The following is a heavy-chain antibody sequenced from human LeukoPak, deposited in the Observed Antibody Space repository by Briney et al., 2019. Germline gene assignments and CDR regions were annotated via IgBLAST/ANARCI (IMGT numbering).Heavy chain of an antibody. V-gene: IGHV1-24*01. J-gene: IGHJ5*02. Sequence: ASVRVSCKVSGYTLTELSMHWVRQAPGKGLEWMGGFDPEDGETIYAQKFQGRVTMTEDTSTDTAYMELSSLRSEDTAVYYCATLGYCSGGSCYALGGRNWFDPWGQGTLVTVSS. CDR3: ATLGYCSGGSCYALGGRNWFDP. D-gene: IGHD2-15*01. CDR2: FDPEDGET. CDR1: GYTLTELS.